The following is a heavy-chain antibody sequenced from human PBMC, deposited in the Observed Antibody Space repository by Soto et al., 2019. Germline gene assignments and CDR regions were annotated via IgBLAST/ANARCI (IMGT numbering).Heavy chain of an antibody. CDR1: GFTFSSYA. CDR2: ISGSGGST. D-gene: IGHD3-22*01. CDR3: EVDYYDSSGYSHPRPDYFDY. Sequence: EVQLLESGGGLVQPGGSLRLSCAASGFTFSSYAMSWVRQAPGKGLEWVSAISGSGGSTYYADSVKGRFTISRDNSKNTLYLQMNSLRAEDTAVYYGEVDYYDSSGYSHPRPDYFDYWGQGTLVTVSS. J-gene: IGHJ4*02. V-gene: IGHV3-23*01.